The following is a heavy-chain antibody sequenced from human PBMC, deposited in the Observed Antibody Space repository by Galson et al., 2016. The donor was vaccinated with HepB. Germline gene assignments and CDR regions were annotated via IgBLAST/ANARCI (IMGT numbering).Heavy chain of an antibody. D-gene: IGHD6-19*01. CDR1: GFTFSRFW. V-gene: IGHV3-7*03. J-gene: IGHJ1*01. CDR3: AKYGDEAGWNFHH. Sequence: SLRLPCAASGFTFSRFWMNWVRQAPGKGLEWVASIKEDGSKTFYVDSVKGRFTMSRDNVEESVSLQMNSLRAEDTAVYYCAKYGDEAGWNFHHWGQGTLVTVSS. CDR2: IKEDGSKT.